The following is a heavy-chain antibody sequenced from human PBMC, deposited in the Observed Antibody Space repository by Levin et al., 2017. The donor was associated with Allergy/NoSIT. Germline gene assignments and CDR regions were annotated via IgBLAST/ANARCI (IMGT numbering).Heavy chain of an antibody. D-gene: IGHD4-23*01. CDR1: GFTFRSYS. CDR2: VNTDGSIT. CDR3: TRDLRPFGGSSPSGV. J-gene: IGHJ4*02. Sequence: LSLTCAASGFTFRSYSMNWVRQVPGKGLVWVSRVNTDGSITTYADSVKGRFTISRDNAKKTLYLQMNSLRAEDTAVYYCTRDLRPFGGSSPSGVWGLGTLVTVSS. V-gene: IGHV3-74*01.